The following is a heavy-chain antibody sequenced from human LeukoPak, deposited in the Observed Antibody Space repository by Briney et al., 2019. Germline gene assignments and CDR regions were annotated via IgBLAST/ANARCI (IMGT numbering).Heavy chain of an antibody. V-gene: IGHV3-23*01. CDR3: AKGGGYGSGTYSED. Sequence: GGSLRLSCAASGFIFSTYGMTWFRQAPGRGLEWVSGISGSGLNTYYADSAKGRFTSSRDNSKNMLYLQMNSLRAEDTAVYYCAKGGGYGSGTYSEDWGQGILVTVSS. J-gene: IGHJ4*02. CDR1: GFIFSTYG. D-gene: IGHD3-10*01. CDR2: ISGSGLNT.